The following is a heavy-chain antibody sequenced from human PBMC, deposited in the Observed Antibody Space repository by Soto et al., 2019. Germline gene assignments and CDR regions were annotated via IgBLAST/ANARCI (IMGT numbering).Heavy chain of an antibody. Sequence: GESLKISCKGSGYSFTSYWISWVRQMPGKGLEWMGRIDPSDSYTNYSPSFQGHVTISADKSISTAYLQWSSLKASDTAMYYCARYKYYFDSSGYYLAPYGLGVWGQGNTVTVSS. J-gene: IGHJ6*02. CDR2: IDPSDSYT. D-gene: IGHD3-22*01. V-gene: IGHV5-10-1*01. CDR1: GYSFTSYW. CDR3: ARYKYYFDSSGYYLAPYGLGV.